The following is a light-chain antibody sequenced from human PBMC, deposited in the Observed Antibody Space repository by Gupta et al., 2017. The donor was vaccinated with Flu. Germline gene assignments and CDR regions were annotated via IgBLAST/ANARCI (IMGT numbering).Light chain of an antibody. CDR3: QQRNSYPWT. V-gene: IGKV1-9*01. J-gene: IGKJ1*01. Sequence: DIQLTQSPSFLSASVGDRVTVTCRASQGVTSYLAWYQQKPGKAPNLLIYAASTLESGVPSRFSGSGSGTEFTLTISSLQPEDFATYYCQQRNSYPWTFGQGTXVEVK. CDR2: AAS. CDR1: QGVTSY.